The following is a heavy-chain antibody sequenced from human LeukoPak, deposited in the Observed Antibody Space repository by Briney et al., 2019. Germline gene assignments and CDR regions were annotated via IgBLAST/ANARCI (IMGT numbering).Heavy chain of an antibody. J-gene: IGHJ6*02. CDR1: GFTFSSYG. Sequence: PGGSLRLSCAASGFTFSSYGMNWVRQAPGKGLEWVSYISSSSNIMNYADSVKGRFSISRDNAKNTLYLQVNSLRTEDTAVYYCARAQYYDSSTAGGMDVWGQGTTVTVSS. D-gene: IGHD3-9*01. CDR2: ISSSSNIM. CDR3: ARAQYYDSSTAGGMDV. V-gene: IGHV3-48*04.